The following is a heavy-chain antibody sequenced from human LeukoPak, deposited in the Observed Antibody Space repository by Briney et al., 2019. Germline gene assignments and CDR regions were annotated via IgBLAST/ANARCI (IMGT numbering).Heavy chain of an antibody. CDR3: ANFERTVAGPYNWFDP. Sequence: GGSLRLSCAASGFTFSSYAMSWVRQAPGKGREWISGISPSGGNTYYADSVKGRFTISRDNSRNTLHVQMNSLRVEDTAVYYCANFERTVAGPYNWFDPWGQGTLVTVSS. CDR2: ISPSGGNT. D-gene: IGHD6-19*01. J-gene: IGHJ5*02. V-gene: IGHV3-23*01. CDR1: GFTFSSYA.